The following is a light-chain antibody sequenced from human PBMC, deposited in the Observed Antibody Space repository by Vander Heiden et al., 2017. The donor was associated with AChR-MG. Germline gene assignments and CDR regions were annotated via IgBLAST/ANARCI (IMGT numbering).Light chain of an antibody. V-gene: IGLV1-40*01. CDR3: QSYDSSLNPPWV. CDR1: SSNIGAAYD. Sequence: QSVLTQPPSVSGAPGQRVTISCTGSSSNIGAAYDVHWYQQPPGTAPKLLIYRNSNRPSGVPDRFSGSKSGTSASLAITGLQAEDEADYYCQSYDSSLNPPWVFGGGTKLTVL. CDR2: RNS. J-gene: IGLJ3*02.